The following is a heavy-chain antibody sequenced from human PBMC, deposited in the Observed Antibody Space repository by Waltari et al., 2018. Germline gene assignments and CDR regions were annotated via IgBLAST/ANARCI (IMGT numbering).Heavy chain of an antibody. CDR2: IYHSGST. J-gene: IGHJ4*02. CDR1: GGSISSGGYS. V-gene: IGHV4-30-2*01. D-gene: IGHD3-22*01. CDR3: ARATYDSSGPPGYFDY. Sequence: QLQLQEYGSGLVKPSQTLSLTCAVSGGSISSGGYSWSWIRPPPGKGLEWIGYIYHSGSTYYNPSLKSRVTISVDRSKNQFSLKLSSVTAADTAVYYCARATYDSSGPPGYFDYWGQGTLVTVSS.